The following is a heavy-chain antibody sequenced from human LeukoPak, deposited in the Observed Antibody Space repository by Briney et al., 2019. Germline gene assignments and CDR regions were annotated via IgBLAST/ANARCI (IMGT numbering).Heavy chain of an antibody. V-gene: IGHV3-11*01. Sequence: GGSLRLSCEASGFTFSAYQMSWIRQAPGKGLEWVSYIGGSDNTMSYADSVKGRFTISRDNAKSSLYLQMNSLRAEDTAVYYCARDIQYIGSTYYFDLWGQGTLVTVSS. CDR1: GFTFSAYQ. D-gene: IGHD1-26*01. CDR3: ARDIQYIGSTYYFDL. J-gene: IGHJ4*02. CDR2: IGGSDNTM.